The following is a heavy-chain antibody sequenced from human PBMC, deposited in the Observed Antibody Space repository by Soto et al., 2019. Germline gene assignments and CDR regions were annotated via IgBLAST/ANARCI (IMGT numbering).Heavy chain of an antibody. D-gene: IGHD1-26*01. CDR1: GGSFSDYY. CDR3: YFYGADSYSH. CDR2: INHSGST. J-gene: IGHJ4*02. Sequence: KTSETLSLTCSVYGGSFSDYYWSWIRQPPGKGLEWIGEINHSGSTNYNPSLKSRVTISVDTSKNQFSLKLSSVTAADTAVYYCYFYGADSYSHWGQGTRVTVPS. V-gene: IGHV4-34*01.